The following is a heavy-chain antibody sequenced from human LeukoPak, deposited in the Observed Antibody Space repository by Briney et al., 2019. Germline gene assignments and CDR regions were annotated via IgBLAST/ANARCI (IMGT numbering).Heavy chain of an antibody. CDR1: GYTFTGYY. CDR3: ARATAAAAGTTIFDY. D-gene: IGHD6-13*01. Sequence: ASVKVSCKASGYTFTGYYMHWVRQAPGQGLEWMGWINPNSGGTNYAQKFQGRVTMTRDTSISTAYMELSRLRSDDTAVYYCARATAAAAGTTIFDYWGQGTLVTVSP. J-gene: IGHJ4*02. CDR2: INPNSGGT. V-gene: IGHV1-2*02.